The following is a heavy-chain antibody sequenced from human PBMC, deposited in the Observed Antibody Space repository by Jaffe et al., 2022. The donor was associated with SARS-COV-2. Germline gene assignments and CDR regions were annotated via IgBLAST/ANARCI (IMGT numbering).Heavy chain of an antibody. CDR2: IYSGGST. Sequence: EVQLVESGGGLVQPGGSLRLSCAASGFTVSSNYMSWVRQAPGKGLEWVSVIYSGGSTYYADSVKGRFTISRDNSKNTLYLQMNSLRAEDTAVYYCARDAYYGDYPIYYYYGMDVWGQGTTVTVSS. V-gene: IGHV3-66*02. J-gene: IGHJ6*02. CDR1: GFTVSSNY. D-gene: IGHD4-17*01. CDR3: ARDAYYGDYPIYYYYGMDV.